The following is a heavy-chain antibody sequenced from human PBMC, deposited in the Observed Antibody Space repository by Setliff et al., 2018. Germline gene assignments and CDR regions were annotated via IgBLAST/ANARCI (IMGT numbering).Heavy chain of an antibody. CDR2: IHYRGTT. D-gene: IGHD6-13*01. V-gene: IGHV4-39*01. Sequence: SETLSLTCTVSGASISSGTYYWGWIRQPPGKGLEWIGRIHYRGTTYSNVSLASRLTISVDTSKNQFSLQLTSVTAADTAIYYCARQGASGAPHYWGQGTLVTVSS. J-gene: IGHJ4*02. CDR1: GASISSGTYY. CDR3: ARQGASGAPHY.